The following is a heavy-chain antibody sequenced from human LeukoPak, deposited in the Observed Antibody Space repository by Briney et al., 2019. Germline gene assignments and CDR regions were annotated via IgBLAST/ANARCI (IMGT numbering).Heavy chain of an antibody. CDR3: ARDRGITIFSV. D-gene: IGHD3-9*01. CDR1: GFTFSSYS. V-gene: IGHV3-21*01. J-gene: IGHJ6*04. Sequence: GGSLRLSCAASGFTFSSYSMNWVRQAPGKGPEWVSSISSSSSYIYYADSVKGRFTISRDNAKNSLYLQMNSLRAEDTAVYYCARDRGITIFSVWGKGTTVTVSS. CDR2: ISSSSSYI.